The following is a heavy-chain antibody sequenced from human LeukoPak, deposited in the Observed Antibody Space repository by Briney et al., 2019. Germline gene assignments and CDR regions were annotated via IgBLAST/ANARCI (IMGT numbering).Heavy chain of an antibody. Sequence: SVKVSCKASGGTFISYAISWVRQAPGQGLEWMGGIIPIFGTANYAQKFQGRVTITTDESTSTAYMELSSLRSEDTAVYYCARDDSSGYHPYVFDYWGQGTLVTVSS. V-gene: IGHV1-69*05. J-gene: IGHJ4*02. D-gene: IGHD3-22*01. CDR2: IIPIFGTA. CDR1: GGTFISYA. CDR3: ARDDSSGYHPYVFDY.